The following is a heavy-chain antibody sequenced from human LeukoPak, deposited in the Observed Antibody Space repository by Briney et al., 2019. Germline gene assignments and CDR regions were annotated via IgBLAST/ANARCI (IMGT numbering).Heavy chain of an antibody. CDR3: ARDRTPYYYGSGSYYKGPALDY. V-gene: IGHV3-33*01. CDR1: GFTFSSYG. J-gene: IGHJ4*02. D-gene: IGHD3-10*01. Sequence: GRSLRLSCAASGFTFSSYGMHWVRQAPGKGLEWVAVIWYDVSNKYYADSVKGRFTISRDNSKNTLYLQMNSLRAEDTAVYYCARDRTPYYYGSGSYYKGPALDYWGQGTLVTVSS. CDR2: IWYDVSNK.